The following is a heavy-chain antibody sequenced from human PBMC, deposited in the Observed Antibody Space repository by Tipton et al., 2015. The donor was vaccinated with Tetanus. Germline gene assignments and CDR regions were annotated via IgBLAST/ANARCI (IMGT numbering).Heavy chain of an antibody. V-gene: IGHV1-18*01. CDR3: ARDGRRTIFGVVTPYFNY. CDR1: GYTFTSYG. Sequence: QLVQSGAEVKKPGASVKVSCKASGYTFTSYGISWVRQAPGQGLEWMGWISAYNGNTNYAQKLQGRVTMTADTSTSTAYMELRSLGSDDTAVYYCARDGRRTIFGVVTPYFNYWGQGTLVTVPS. J-gene: IGHJ4*02. D-gene: IGHD3-3*01. CDR2: ISAYNGNT.